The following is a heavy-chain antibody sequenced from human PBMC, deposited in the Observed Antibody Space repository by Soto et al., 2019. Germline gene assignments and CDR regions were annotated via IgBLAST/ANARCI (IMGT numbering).Heavy chain of an antibody. CDR3: ATNDRAVAGSLFDY. D-gene: IGHD6-19*01. V-gene: IGHV1-69*02. J-gene: IGHJ4*02. CDR1: GGTFSSYT. Sequence: QVQLVQSGAEVKKPGSSVKVSCKASGGTFSSYTISWVRQAPGQGLEWMGRIIPILGIANYAQKFQGRVTITADKSTSTDYMELSSLRSEETAVSYCATNDRAVAGSLFDYWGQGTLVTVSS. CDR2: IIPILGIA.